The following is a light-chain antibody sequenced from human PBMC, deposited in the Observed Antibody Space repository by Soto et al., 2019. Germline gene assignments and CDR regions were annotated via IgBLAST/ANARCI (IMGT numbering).Light chain of an antibody. CDR3: RQYDNWPPIT. Sequence: EIVLTQSPATLSLSPGERATLSCRASQIVTNCFLAWYQQKPGQAPRLLIYGASSRATGIPDRFSGSGSGTEFTLTISSLQSEDFAVYYCRQYDNWPPITFGQGTRLEIK. CDR1: QIVTNCF. V-gene: IGKV3-20*01. CDR2: GAS. J-gene: IGKJ5*01.